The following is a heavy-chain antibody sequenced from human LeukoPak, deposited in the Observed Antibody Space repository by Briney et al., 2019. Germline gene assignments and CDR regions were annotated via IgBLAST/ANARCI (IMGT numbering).Heavy chain of an antibody. V-gene: IGHV4-59*01. J-gene: IGHJ6*03. CDR3: ARMTYGGDSVGYSYMDV. CDR2: IYYSGST. CDR1: GGSISSVY. D-gene: IGHD4-23*01. Sequence: SETLSLTCTVSGGSISSVYWSWIRQPAGQGLEWNGDIYYSGSTNNNPSLKSRVTISVATSKNQFSLKLSSVTAADTAVYYCARMTYGGDSVGYSYMDVWGKGTTVTVSS.